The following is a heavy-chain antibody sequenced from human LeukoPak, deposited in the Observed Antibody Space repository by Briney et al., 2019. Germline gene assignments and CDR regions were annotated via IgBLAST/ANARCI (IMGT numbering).Heavy chain of an antibody. J-gene: IGHJ4*02. D-gene: IGHD6-13*01. CDR2: INPNSGGT. V-gene: IGHV1-2*02. Sequence: ASVKVSCKASGYTFTGYYMHWVRQAPGQGLEWMGWINPNSGGTNYAQKFQGRVTMTRDTSISTAYMELSRLRSDDTAVYYCARVNKGIAAAIYWGQGTLVTVSS. CDR1: GYTFTGYY. CDR3: ARVNKGIAAAIY.